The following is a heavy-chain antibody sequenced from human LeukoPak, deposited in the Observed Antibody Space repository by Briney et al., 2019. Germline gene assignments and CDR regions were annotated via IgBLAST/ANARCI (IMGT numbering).Heavy chain of an antibody. CDR2: MNPNSGNT. Sequence: GASVKVSCKASGYTFTSYDINWVRQATGQGLEWMGWMNPNSGNTGYAQKFQGRVTITRNTSISTAYMELSSLRSEDTAVYYCARAIVVVPAAIDYFDYWGQGTLVTVSS. CDR1: GYTFTSYD. D-gene: IGHD2-2*01. J-gene: IGHJ4*02. V-gene: IGHV1-8*03. CDR3: ARAIVVVPAAIDYFDY.